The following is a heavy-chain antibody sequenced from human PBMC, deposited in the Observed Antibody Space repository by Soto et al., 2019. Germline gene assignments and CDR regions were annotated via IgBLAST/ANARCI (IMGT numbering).Heavy chain of an antibody. Sequence: PGGSLRLSCAASGFTFSSYGMHWVRQAPGKGLEWVAVISYDGSNKYYADSVKGRFTISRDNSKNTLYLQMNSLRAEDTAVYYCARTGDYENYWGQGTLVTVSS. D-gene: IGHD4-17*01. V-gene: IGHV3-30*03. CDR3: ARTGDYENY. J-gene: IGHJ4*02. CDR1: GFTFSSYG. CDR2: ISYDGSNK.